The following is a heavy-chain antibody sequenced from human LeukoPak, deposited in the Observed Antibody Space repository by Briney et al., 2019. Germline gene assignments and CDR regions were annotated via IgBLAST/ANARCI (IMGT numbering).Heavy chain of an antibody. D-gene: IGHD3-16*01. Sequence: GGSLRLSRAASGFTFDDYAMHWVRQAPGKGLEWVSLINWDGDSTYYADSVKGRFTISRDNSKNSLYLQMNSLRTEDTALYYCAKEADTYYDYVWGSSAYFDYWGQGTLVTVSS. J-gene: IGHJ4*02. CDR2: INWDGDST. CDR3: AKEADTYYDYVWGSSAYFDY. CDR1: GFTFDDYA. V-gene: IGHV3-43D*03.